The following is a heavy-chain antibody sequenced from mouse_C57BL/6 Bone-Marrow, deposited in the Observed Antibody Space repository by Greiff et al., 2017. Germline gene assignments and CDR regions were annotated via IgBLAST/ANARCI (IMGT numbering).Heavy chain of an antibody. CDR2: ISYSGST. Sequence: EVKLLESGPGMVKPSQSLSLTCTVTGYSITSGYDWHWIRHFPGNKLEWMGYISYSGSTNYNPSLKSRISITHDTSKNHFFLKLNSVTTEDTATYYCAREGTYYYGSSYWYFDVWGTGTTVTVSS. V-gene: IGHV3-1*01. J-gene: IGHJ1*03. CDR3: AREGTYYYGSSYWYFDV. CDR1: GYSITSGYD. D-gene: IGHD1-1*01.